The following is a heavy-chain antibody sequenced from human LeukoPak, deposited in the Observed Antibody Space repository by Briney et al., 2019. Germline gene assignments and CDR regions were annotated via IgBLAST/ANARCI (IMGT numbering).Heavy chain of an antibody. Sequence: ASVKVSCKASGLTFSSYAISWVRQAPGQGLEWMGISNPSGGSTSYAQKFQGRVTMTRDMSTSTVYMELSSLRSEDTAVYYCAREMDTAMVTPLGLDYWGQGTLVTVSS. CDR2: SNPSGGST. CDR3: AREMDTAMVTPLGLDY. J-gene: IGHJ4*02. D-gene: IGHD5-18*01. V-gene: IGHV1-46*01. CDR1: GLTFSSYA.